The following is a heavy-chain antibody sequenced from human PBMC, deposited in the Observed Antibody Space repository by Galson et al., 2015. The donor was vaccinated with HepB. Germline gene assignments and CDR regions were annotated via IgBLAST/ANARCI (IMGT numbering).Heavy chain of an antibody. V-gene: IGHV3-30*04. J-gene: IGHJ4*02. CDR2: LSSHGDNE. CDR1: GFTFSSYA. CDR3: ARTFYFDY. Sequence: SLRLSCAASGFTFSSYAMNWVRQAPGKGLEWVAVLSSHGDNEYYADSVKGRFTISRDNSENTVYLQMNSLRVEDTAVYYCARTFYFDYWGQGTLVTFPS. D-gene: IGHD3-16*01.